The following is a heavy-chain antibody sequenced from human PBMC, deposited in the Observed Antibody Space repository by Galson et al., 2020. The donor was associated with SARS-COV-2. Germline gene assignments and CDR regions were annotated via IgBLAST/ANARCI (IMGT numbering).Heavy chain of an antibody. J-gene: IGHJ6*02. V-gene: IGHV5-51*01. CDR1: GYSFINHW. CDR2: IYPGDSNT. CDR3: ARRIGPERGSDYYVMDV. Sequence: GESLKISCKGSGYSFINHWIAWVRQMPGKGLEWMGLIYPGDSNTRYSPSFQDQVTISADRSISTAYLQWNSLKASDTAIYYCARRIGPERGSDYYVMDVWGQGTTVTVSS. D-gene: IGHD3-10*01.